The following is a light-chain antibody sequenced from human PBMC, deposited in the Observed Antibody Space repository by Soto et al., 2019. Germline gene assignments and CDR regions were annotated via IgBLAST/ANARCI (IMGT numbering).Light chain of an antibody. CDR3: QQRSNWPLT. J-gene: IGKJ4*01. CDR1: QSVSSY. CDR2: DAS. Sequence: EIVLTQSRATLALSQCEGATLSCSASQSVSSYLAWYQQKPGQAPRLLIYDASNRATGIPARFSGSGSGTDFTLTISSLEPEDFAVYYCQQRSNWPLTFGGGTKVDIK. V-gene: IGKV3-11*01.